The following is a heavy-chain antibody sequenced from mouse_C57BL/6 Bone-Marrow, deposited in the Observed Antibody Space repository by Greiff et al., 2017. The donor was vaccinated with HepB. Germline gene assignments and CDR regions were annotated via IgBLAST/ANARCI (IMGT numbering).Heavy chain of an antibody. Sequence: EVQRVESGPGLVKPSQSLSLTCPVTGYSITSGYYWNWIRQFPGNKLEWMGYISYDGSNNYNPSLKNRIPITRDTSKNQFFLKLKSVTTEDTATYYCARRGNYGVFYAMDYWGQGTSVTVSS. CDR1: GYSITSGYY. V-gene: IGHV3-6*01. CDR3: ARRGNYGVFYAMDY. J-gene: IGHJ4*01. D-gene: IGHD2-1*01. CDR2: ISYDGSN.